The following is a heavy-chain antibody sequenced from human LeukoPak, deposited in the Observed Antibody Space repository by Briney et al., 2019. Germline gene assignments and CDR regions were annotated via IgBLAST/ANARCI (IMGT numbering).Heavy chain of an antibody. Sequence: SETLSLTCSVSGGSISSSSHYWDWIRQPPGEGLEWIGSIYYSGSTYYNPSLKSRVTISVDTSKNQFSLKLISVTAADTAVYYCARDCSSTSCYTDYYYYMDVWGKGTTVTVSS. CDR3: ARDCSSTSCYTDYYYYMDV. D-gene: IGHD2-2*02. V-gene: IGHV4-39*07. J-gene: IGHJ6*03. CDR1: GGSISSSSHY. CDR2: IYYSGST.